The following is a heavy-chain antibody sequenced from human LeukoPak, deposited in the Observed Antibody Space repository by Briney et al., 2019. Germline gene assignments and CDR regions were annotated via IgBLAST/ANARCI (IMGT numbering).Heavy chain of an antibody. V-gene: IGHV3-7*01. Sequence: GGSLRLSCAASGFTFSGYWMSWVRQAPGKGLKWVANIKQDGSEKYYVDSVKGRFTISRDNSKNTLYLQMNSLRAEDTAVYYCAKVAEVGATGYYYYMDVWGKGTTVTISS. J-gene: IGHJ6*03. CDR3: AKVAEVGATGYYYYMDV. CDR1: GFTFSGYW. CDR2: IKQDGSEK. D-gene: IGHD1-26*01.